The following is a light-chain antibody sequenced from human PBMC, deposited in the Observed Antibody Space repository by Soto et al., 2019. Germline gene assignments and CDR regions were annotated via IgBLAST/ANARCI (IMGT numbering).Light chain of an antibody. J-gene: IGKJ2*01. Sequence: DVQMTQSPSAMSASVGDRVTITCRASQDISRFVAWFQQKPGKAPERLIYDTSSLQPGVPSRFSGSGSGTEFTLAISGLQPEDFATYYCLQHNNYPYTLGQGTKLEIK. V-gene: IGKV1-17*03. CDR1: QDISRF. CDR3: LQHNNYPYT. CDR2: DTS.